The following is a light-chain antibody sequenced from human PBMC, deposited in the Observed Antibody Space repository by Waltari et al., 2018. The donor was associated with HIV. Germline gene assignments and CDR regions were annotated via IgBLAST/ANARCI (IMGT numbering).Light chain of an antibody. CDR1: SRDVGGYKY. V-gene: IGLV2-23*02. Sequence: QSALTQPASVSGSPGQSITISCTGASRDVGGYKYFSWYQHHPGKAPKLMIHDVSERPSGVSNRFSGSKSGNTASLTISGLQAEDEADYYCCSYAGSSTLLFGGGTKVTVL. J-gene: IGLJ3*02. CDR3: CSYAGSSTLL. CDR2: DVS.